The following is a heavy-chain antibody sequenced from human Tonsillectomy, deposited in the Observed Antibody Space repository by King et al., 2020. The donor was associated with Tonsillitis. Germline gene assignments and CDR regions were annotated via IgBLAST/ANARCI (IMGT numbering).Heavy chain of an antibody. CDR1: GGSMNNNNYF. CDR2: IYYNGKT. V-gene: IGHV4-39*07. CDR3: ERLTIGSGTRSYAFDI. J-gene: IGHJ3*02. Sequence: VQLQESGPGLVKPSETLSLTCSVSGGSMNNNNYFWGWIRQPPGKGLEYIGYIYYNGKTNNSPSLKSRVTISLDMSKNQFSLKIISVTAADTAVYYCERLTIGSGTRSYAFDIWGQGTMVTVSS. D-gene: IGHD3-10*01.